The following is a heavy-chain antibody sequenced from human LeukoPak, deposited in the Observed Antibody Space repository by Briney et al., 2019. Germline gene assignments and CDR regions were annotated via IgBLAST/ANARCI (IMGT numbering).Heavy chain of an antibody. CDR2: ISYDGSNK. J-gene: IGHJ4*02. D-gene: IGHD5-18*01. CDR3: ARGAGYSYGADY. V-gene: IGHV3-30*04. CDR1: GFTFSSYA. Sequence: GGSLRLSCAASGFTFSSYAMHWVRQAPGKGLEWVAVISYDGSNKYYADSVKGRFTISRDNSKNTLYLQMNSLRAEDTVVYYCARGAGYSYGADYWGQGTLVTVSS.